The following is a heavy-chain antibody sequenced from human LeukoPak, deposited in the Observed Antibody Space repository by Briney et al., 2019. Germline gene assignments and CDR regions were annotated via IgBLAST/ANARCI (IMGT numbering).Heavy chain of an antibody. V-gene: IGHV3-30-3*01. CDR1: GFTFSSYA. J-gene: IGHJ6*02. D-gene: IGHD2-2*01. CDR2: ISYDGSNK. Sequence: GGSLRLSCAASGFTFSSYAMHWVRQAPGKGLEWVAVISYDGSNKYYADSVKGRFTISRDNSKNTLYLQMNSLRAEDTAVYYCARDIGDIVVVPAAIPVYGMDVWGQGTTVTVSS. CDR3: ARDIGDIVVVPAAIPVYGMDV.